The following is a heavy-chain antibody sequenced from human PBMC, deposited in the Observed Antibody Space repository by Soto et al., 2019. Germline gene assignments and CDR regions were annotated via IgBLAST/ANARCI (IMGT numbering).Heavy chain of an antibody. V-gene: IGHV3-23*01. CDR1: GFTFSSYA. Sequence: PGGSLRLSCAASGFTFSSYAMSWVRQAPGKGLEWVSAISGSGGSTYYADSVKGRFTISRDNSKNTLYLQMNSLRAEDTAVYYCAKPGGNVDTAMPTGDWFDPWGQGPLVTVSS. J-gene: IGHJ5*02. CDR2: ISGSGGST. CDR3: AKPGGNVDTAMPTGDWFDP. D-gene: IGHD5-18*01.